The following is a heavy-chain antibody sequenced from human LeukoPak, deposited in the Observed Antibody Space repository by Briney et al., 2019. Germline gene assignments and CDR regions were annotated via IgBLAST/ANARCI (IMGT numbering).Heavy chain of an antibody. CDR3: ARYVKAKGSDI. J-gene: IGHJ3*02. D-gene: IGHD2-15*01. V-gene: IGHV3-64*01. CDR1: GFTLRSYD. CDR2: LSSNAGTT. Sequence: GGALRLSCADSGFTLRSYDMQSVRQARGQGVQYVSSLSSNAGTTYYANSVNAIFTISRDSSNNILYLQMGSLRPEDMAVYYCARYVKAKGSDIWGQGTVVTVSS.